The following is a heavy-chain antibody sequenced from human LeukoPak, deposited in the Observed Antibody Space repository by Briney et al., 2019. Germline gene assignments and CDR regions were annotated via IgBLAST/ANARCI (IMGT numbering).Heavy chain of an antibody. J-gene: IGHJ5*02. CDR1: GGSISSYY. Sequence: KSSETLSLTCTVSGGSISSYYWSWIRQPPGKGLEWIGYIYYSGSTNYNPSLKSRVTISLDTSKNQFSLRLTSVTAADTAVYYCARGTPHYYGSGSYYIRRFDPWGQGTLVTVSS. D-gene: IGHD3-10*01. V-gene: IGHV4-59*12. CDR2: IYYSGST. CDR3: ARGTPHYYGSGSYYIRRFDP.